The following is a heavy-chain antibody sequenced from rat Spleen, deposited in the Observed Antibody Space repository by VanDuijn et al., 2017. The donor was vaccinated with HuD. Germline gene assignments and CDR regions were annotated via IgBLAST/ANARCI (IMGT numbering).Heavy chain of an antibody. D-gene: IGHD1-2*01. V-gene: IGHV5S10*01. CDR2: ILYDDTNT. J-gene: IGHJ2*01. Sequence: EVQLVESGGGFVQPGRSLKLSCAASGFTFRDYAMAWVRQAPKKGLEWVATILYDDTNTYYRDSVKGRFTISRDNARTTLYLQMDSLRSDDTATYYCATGITIKWGQGVMVTVSS. CDR3: ATGITIK. CDR1: GFTFRDYA.